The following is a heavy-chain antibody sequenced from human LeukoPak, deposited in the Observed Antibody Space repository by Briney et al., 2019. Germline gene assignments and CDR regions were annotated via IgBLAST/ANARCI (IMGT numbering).Heavy chain of an antibody. CDR1: GFTFSSYA. Sequence: GRSLRLSCAASGFTFSSYAMHWVRQAPGKGLEWVAVISYDGSNKYYADSVKGRFTISRDNSKNTLYLQMNSLRAEDTAVYYCARGTIYGSGSYTGYYFDYWGQGTLVTVSS. J-gene: IGHJ4*02. CDR2: ISYDGSNK. V-gene: IGHV3-30*04. D-gene: IGHD3-10*01. CDR3: ARGTIYGSGSYTGYYFDY.